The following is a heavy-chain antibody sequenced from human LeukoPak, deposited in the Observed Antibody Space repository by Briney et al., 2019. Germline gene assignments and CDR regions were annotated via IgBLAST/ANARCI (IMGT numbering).Heavy chain of an antibody. D-gene: IGHD1-26*01. V-gene: IGHV4-34*01. CDR3: ARVFVVGATDGFDY. Sequence: PSETLSLTCAVYGGSFSGYYWSWIRQPPGKGLEWIGEINHSGSTNYNPSLKSRVTISVDTSKNQFSLKLSSVTAADTAVYYCARVFVVGATDGFDYWGQGTLVTVS. J-gene: IGHJ4*02. CDR1: GGSFSGYY. CDR2: INHSGST.